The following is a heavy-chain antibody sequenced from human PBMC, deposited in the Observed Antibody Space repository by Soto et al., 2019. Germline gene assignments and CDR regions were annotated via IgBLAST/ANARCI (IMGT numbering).Heavy chain of an antibody. CDR2: IYYSGST. Sequence: QVQLQESGPGLVKPSQTLSLTCPVSGGSISSGDYYWSWLRQPPGKGLEWIGYIYYSGSTYYNPSLKSRVTISVDTSTNQFSLKLSSVTAADTAVYYCARAGYCSGCSWSIFDYWGQGTLVTVSS. J-gene: IGHJ4*02. CDR3: ARAGYCSGCSWSIFDY. D-gene: IGHD2-15*01. V-gene: IGHV4-30-4*01. CDR1: GGSISSGDYY.